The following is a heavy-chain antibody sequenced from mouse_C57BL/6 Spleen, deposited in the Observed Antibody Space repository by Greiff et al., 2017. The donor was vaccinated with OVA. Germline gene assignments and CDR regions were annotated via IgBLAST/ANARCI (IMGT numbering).Heavy chain of an antibody. Sequence: VQLQQPGAELVMPGASVKLSCKASGYTFTSYWMHWVKQRPGQGLEWIGEIDPSDSYTNYNQKFKGKSTLTVDKSSSTAYMQLSSLTSEDSAVYYCARSEGLRRCAMDYWGQGTSVTVSS. D-gene: IGHD2-4*01. J-gene: IGHJ4*01. CDR3: ARSEGLRRCAMDY. CDR2: IDPSDSYT. V-gene: IGHV1-69*01. CDR1: GYTFTSYW.